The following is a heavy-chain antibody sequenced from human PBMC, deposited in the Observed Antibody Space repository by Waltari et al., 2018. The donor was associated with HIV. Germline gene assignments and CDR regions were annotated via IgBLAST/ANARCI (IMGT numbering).Heavy chain of an antibody. CDR2: ISDRGTTT. CDR1: GFTFPTYP. D-gene: IGHD2-8*01. V-gene: IGHV3-23*01. J-gene: IGHJ6*02. Sequence: VDLLESGGGLVQPGGSLRLSCVGSGFTFPTYPVRWVRQAPGKGLEWVAGISDRGTTTFYADSVKGRFTISRDNSKNTIYLQMDSLRADDTAVYYCAKPRMEYAIRDFFFGLDVWGQGTTVTVSS. CDR3: AKPRMEYAIRDFFFGLDV.